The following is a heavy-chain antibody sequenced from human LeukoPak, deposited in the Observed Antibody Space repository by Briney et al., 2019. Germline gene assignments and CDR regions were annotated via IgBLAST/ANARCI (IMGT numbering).Heavy chain of an antibody. Sequence: GGSLRLSCAASGFTFSSYAMSWVRQAPGKGLVWVSGIGTSRGSTYYADSVKGRFTISRDNYKNTLYLRMNSLSTEDTAVYYCAKDGDYGDKDWGQGTLVTVSS. V-gene: IGHV3-23*01. J-gene: IGHJ4*02. CDR1: GFTFSSYA. CDR2: IGTSRGST. CDR3: AKDGDYGDKD. D-gene: IGHD4-17*01.